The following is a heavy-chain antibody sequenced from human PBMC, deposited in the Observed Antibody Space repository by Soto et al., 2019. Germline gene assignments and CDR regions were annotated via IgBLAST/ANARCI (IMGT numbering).Heavy chain of an antibody. CDR3: VRVWEK. V-gene: IGHV4-31*03. Sequence: QVQLQESGPGLVEPSQTLSLTCTVSGASISDGGYYWSWIRQSPGKGLEWIGYIYYSGRTYYNPSLESRVTIAVDTSKNQFSVRLNSVTAADTAIYYGVRVWEKWGPGTLVTVSS. D-gene: IGHD3-16*01. J-gene: IGHJ4*02. CDR1: GASISDGGYY. CDR2: IYYSGRT.